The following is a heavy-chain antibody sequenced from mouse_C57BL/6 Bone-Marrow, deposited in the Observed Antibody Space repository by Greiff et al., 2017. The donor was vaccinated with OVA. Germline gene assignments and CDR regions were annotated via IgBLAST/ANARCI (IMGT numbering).Heavy chain of an antibody. Sequence: EVQLVESGGDLVKPGGSLKLSCAASGFTFSSYGMSWVRQTPDKRLEWVATISSGGSYTYYPDSVKGRFTISRDNAKNTLYLQMSSLKSEDTAMYYCARREVVAFDYWGQGTTLTVSS. CDR2: ISSGGSYT. V-gene: IGHV5-6*01. CDR3: ARREVVAFDY. D-gene: IGHD1-1*01. CDR1: GFTFSSYG. J-gene: IGHJ2*01.